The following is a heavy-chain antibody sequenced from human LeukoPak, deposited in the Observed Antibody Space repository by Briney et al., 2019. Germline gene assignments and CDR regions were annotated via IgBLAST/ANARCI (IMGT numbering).Heavy chain of an antibody. J-gene: IGHJ4*02. D-gene: IGHD2-2*01. CDR3: TRETPGVVVPAAEGPSDY. CDR2: IRSKAYGGTT. Sequence: GGSLRLSCTASGFTFGDYAMSWFRQAPGKGLEWVGFIRSKAYGGTTEYAASVKTRFTNSRDDSNSIAYLQMNSLKTEDTAVYYCTRETPGVVVPAAEGPSDYWGQGTLVTVSS. CDR1: GFTFGDYA. V-gene: IGHV3-49*03.